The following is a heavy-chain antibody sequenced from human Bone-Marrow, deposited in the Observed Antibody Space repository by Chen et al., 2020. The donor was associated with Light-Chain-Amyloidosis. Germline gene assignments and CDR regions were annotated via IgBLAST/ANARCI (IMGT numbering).Heavy chain of an antibody. Sequence: EVQLVESGGGLVQPGGSLRLSWGASGFTLSRDWMHWVRQVTGKGLVWVSRTNEDGSTTTVADSVRGRFTISRDNAKNTLYLQMNSLKDEDTAVYYCARDVAGADDYWGQGNLVTVSS. CDR1: GFTLSRDW. CDR3: ARDVAGADDY. V-gene: IGHV3-74*01. CDR2: TNEDGSTT. D-gene: IGHD6-19*01. J-gene: IGHJ4*02.